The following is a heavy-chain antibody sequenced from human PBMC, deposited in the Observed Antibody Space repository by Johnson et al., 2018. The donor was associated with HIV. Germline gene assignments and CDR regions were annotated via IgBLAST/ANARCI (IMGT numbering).Heavy chain of an antibody. Sequence: VQLVESGGGLVKPGGSLRLSCAASGFTFSDYYMSWIRQAPGKGLEWVSVIYRSAATNYADSVQGRFTISRDNSKNTLYLQMSSLRVEDTAVYYCARARTYYYGSGSYYVLDIWGQGTMVTVSS. CDR2: IYRSAAT. CDR1: GFTFSDYY. D-gene: IGHD3-10*01. CDR3: ARARTYYYGSGSYYVLDI. V-gene: IGHV3-66*02. J-gene: IGHJ3*02.